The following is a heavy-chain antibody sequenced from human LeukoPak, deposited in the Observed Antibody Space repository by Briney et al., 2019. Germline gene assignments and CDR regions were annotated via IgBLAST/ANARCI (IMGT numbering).Heavy chain of an antibody. J-gene: IGHJ5*02. D-gene: IGHD2-2*01. CDR1: GFTFDNYW. CDR3: ARPYQLPKSHWFDP. CDR2: ISSSGSTI. V-gene: IGHV3-11*01. Sequence: PGGSLRLSCASSGFTFDNYWMSWIRQAPGKGLEWVSYISSSGSTIYYADSVKGRFTISRDNAKNSLYLQMNSLRAEDTAVYYCARPYQLPKSHWFDPWGQGTLVTVSS.